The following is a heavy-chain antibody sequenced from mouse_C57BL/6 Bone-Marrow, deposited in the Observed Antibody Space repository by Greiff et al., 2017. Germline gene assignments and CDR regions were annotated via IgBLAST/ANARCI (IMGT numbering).Heavy chain of an antibody. CDR2: MYPRSGNT. J-gene: IGHJ2*01. V-gene: IGHV1-81*01. Sequence: VKLMESGAELARPGASVKLSCKASGYTFTSYGISWVKQRTGPGLEWLGEMYPRSGNTYYNEKFKGKATLTADKSSSTAYMELRSLTSEDSAVYFCASRGCWGQGTTLTVSS. CDR3: ASRGC. D-gene: IGHD3-3*01. CDR1: GYTFTSYG.